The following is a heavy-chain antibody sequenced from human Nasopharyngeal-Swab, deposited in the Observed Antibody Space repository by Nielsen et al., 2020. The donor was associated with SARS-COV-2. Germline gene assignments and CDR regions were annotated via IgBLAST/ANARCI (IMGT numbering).Heavy chain of an antibody. D-gene: IGHD3-22*01. CDR3: ARDQGYYDTSGGH. CDR2: ISAYNGNT. Sequence: WVGQAPGQGLEWMGWISAYNGNTNYAQKFQGRVILTTDTATSTVYMELRSLRSDDTAVYYCARDQGYYDTSGGHWGQGTLVTVSS. V-gene: IGHV1-18*01. J-gene: IGHJ4*02.